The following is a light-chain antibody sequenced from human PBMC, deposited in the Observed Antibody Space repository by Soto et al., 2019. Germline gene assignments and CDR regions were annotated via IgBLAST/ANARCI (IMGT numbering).Light chain of an antibody. CDR3: RQLQNWPRVT. Sequence: EIVLTQSPTTLSLSPGERATLACRASQSVNSYLAWYQQKPGQAPRLVIYDASNRATGIPSRFSGSGSGTDFTLTLSSLEPEDFALYCCRQLQNWPRVTFGQGTKVEIK. CDR2: DAS. CDR1: QSVNSY. V-gene: IGKV3-11*01. J-gene: IGKJ1*01.